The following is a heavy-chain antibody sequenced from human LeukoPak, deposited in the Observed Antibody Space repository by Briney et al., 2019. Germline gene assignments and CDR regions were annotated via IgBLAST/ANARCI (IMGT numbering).Heavy chain of an antibody. CDR2: ISSSSSTI. Sequence: GGSLRLSCVASGFTFSRYSMDWVRQAPGKGLEWVSYISSSSSTIYYADSVKGRFTISRDNAKNSLYLQMNSLRAEDTAVYYCAREGSSNLTGPNWFDPWGQGTLVNVSS. CDR3: AREGSSNLTGPNWFDP. CDR1: GFTFSRYS. D-gene: IGHD3-9*01. J-gene: IGHJ5*02. V-gene: IGHV3-48*01.